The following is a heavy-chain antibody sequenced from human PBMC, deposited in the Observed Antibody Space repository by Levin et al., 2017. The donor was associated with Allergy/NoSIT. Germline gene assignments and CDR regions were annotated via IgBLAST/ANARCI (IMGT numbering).Heavy chain of an antibody. CDR2: IWYDGSNK. Sequence: GGSLRLSCAASGFTFSSYGMHWVRQAPGKGLEWVAVIWYDGSNKYYADSVKGRFTISRDNSKNTLYLQMNSLRAEDTAVYYCARDPVTTYYGMDVWGQGTTVTVSS. V-gene: IGHV3-33*01. J-gene: IGHJ6*02. CDR1: GFTFSSYG. D-gene: IGHD4-17*01. CDR3: ARDPVTTYYGMDV.